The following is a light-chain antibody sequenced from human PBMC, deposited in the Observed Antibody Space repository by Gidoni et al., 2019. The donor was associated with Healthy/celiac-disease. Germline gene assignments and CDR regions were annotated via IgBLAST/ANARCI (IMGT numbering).Light chain of an antibody. J-gene: IGKJ1*01. CDR2: WAS. V-gene: IGKV4-1*01. CDR3: QQYYSTPQA. Sequence: DIVMTQSPASLAVSLGERATINCKSSQSVLYSSNNKNYLAWYQQKPGQPPKLLIYWASTRESGVPDRFSGSGSGKDFTLTISSLQAEDVAVYYCQQYYSTPQAFGQGTKVEIK. CDR1: QSVLYSSNNKNY.